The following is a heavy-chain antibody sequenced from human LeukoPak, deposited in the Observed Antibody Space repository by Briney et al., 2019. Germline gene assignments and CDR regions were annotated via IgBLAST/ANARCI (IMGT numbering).Heavy chain of an antibody. CDR3: ARDRSWEQRAFDI. CDR2: ISPSGGIT. V-gene: IGHV3-23*01. J-gene: IGHJ3*02. Sequence: GGSLRLSCGASGFTFSSHGMNWVRQAPGKGLEWVSGISPSGGITYYTDSVKGRFTISRDNSKNTVSLQMNSLRGEDTAVYYCARDRSWEQRAFDIWGQGTMVTVSS. CDR1: GFTFSSHG. D-gene: IGHD1-26*01.